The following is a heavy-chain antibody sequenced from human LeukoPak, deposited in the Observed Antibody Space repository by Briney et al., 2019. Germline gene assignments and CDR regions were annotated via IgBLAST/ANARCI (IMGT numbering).Heavy chain of an antibody. CDR1: GFSLRHRAG. D-gene: IGHD1-1*01. Sequence: SGPTLVKPTQTLTLTCTFSGFSLRHRAGVGWIRQPPGKALEWLALIFWDNDKRYSPSLKSRLTITKDTSKNQVVLTMTNMDPVDTATYYCAHSPWTPVNDRYYFGSWGQGTLVPVSS. CDR3: AHSPWTPVNDRYYFGS. J-gene: IGHJ4*02. CDR2: IFWDNDK. V-gene: IGHV2-5*02.